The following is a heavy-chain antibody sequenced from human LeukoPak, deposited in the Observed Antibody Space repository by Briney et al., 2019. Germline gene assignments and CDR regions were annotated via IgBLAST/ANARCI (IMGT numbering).Heavy chain of an antibody. CDR3: AKARAHYYDSSGYYQAFDY. D-gene: IGHD3-22*01. CDR2: ISWNSGSI. Sequence: GGSLRLSCAASGFTFSSYAMHWVRQAPGKGLEWVSGISWNSGSIGYADSVKGRFTISRDNAKNSLYLQMNSLRAEDTALYYCAKARAHYYDSSGYYQAFDYWGQGTLVTVSS. J-gene: IGHJ4*02. V-gene: IGHV3-9*01. CDR1: GFTFSSYA.